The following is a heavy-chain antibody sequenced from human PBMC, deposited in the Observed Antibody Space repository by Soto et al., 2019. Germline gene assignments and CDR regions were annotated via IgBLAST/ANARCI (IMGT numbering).Heavy chain of an antibody. D-gene: IGHD2-15*01. Sequence: EVQLLESGGGLVQPGGSRRLSCAASGFTFSSYAMSWVRQAPGKGLEWVSGISDSGGSTYYADSVKGRFTISRDNSKNTLYPQMNSLRAEDTAVYYCANGCGGTCYSRIHYWGQGTLVTVSS. J-gene: IGHJ4*02. CDR1: GFTFSSYA. V-gene: IGHV3-23*01. CDR3: ANGCGGTCYSRIHY. CDR2: ISDSGGST.